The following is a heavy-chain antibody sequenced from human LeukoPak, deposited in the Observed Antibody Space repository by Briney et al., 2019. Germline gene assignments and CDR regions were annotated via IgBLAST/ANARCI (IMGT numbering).Heavy chain of an antibody. Sequence: GRSLRLSCAASGFTFSSYGMHWVRQAPGKGLEWVAVISYDGSSKYYADSVKGRFTISRDNSKNTLYLQMNSLRAEDTAVYYCAKDGEGYGSGSYYPDYWGQGTLVTVSS. D-gene: IGHD3-10*01. V-gene: IGHV3-30*18. J-gene: IGHJ4*02. CDR3: AKDGEGYGSGSYYPDY. CDR2: ISYDGSSK. CDR1: GFTFSSYG.